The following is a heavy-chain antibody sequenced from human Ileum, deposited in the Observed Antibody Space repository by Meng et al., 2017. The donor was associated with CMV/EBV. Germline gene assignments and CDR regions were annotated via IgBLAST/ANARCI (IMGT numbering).Heavy chain of an antibody. CDR3: ARAAARGVPVDL. CDR1: GGSLTSYY. D-gene: IGHD3-10*01. CDR2: IHPTGTT. V-gene: IGHV4-4*07. Sequence: QLQLQGSGPRLLRPSETLSLTCTVTGGSLTSYYWTWIRQPAGKGLEWIGRIHPTGTTDDNPSLRSRVSMSLDKSKNQFSLKLTSVTAADTAVYYCARAAARGVPVDLWGQGTLVTVSS. J-gene: IGHJ5*02.